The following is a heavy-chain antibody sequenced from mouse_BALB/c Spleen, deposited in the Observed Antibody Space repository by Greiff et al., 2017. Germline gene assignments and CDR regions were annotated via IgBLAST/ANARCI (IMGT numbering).Heavy chain of an antibody. Sequence: EVQLQQSGPELVKPGASVKISCKASGYTFTDYNMHWVKQSHGKSLEWIGYIYPYNGGTGYNQKFKSKATLTVDNSSSTAYMELRSLTSEDSAVYYCARDYYRYDVSFAYWGQGTLVTVSA. CDR3: ARDYYRYDVSFAY. CDR2: IYPYNGGT. V-gene: IGHV1S29*02. J-gene: IGHJ3*01. D-gene: IGHD2-14*01. CDR1: GYTFTDYN.